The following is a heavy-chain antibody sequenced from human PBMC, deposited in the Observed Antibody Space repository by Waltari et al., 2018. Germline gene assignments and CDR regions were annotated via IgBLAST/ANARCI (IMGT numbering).Heavy chain of an antibody. CDR3: TREDYGGKDY. J-gene: IGHJ4*02. D-gene: IGHD4-17*01. V-gene: IGHV3-74*01. CDR1: GFTFSPYW. CDR2: INTDGSTI. Sequence: EVQLAESGGGLVQPGESLRLSCAASGFTFSPYWMHWVRQGPGKGLVAVSRINTDGSTINYADSVKGRFTISRDNAKNTLYLQMNSLRAEDTAVYYCTREDYGGKDYWGQGTLVTVSS.